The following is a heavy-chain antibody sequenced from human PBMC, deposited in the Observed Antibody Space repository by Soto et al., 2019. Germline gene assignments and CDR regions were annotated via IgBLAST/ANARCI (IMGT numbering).Heavy chain of an antibody. V-gene: IGHV3-11*01. D-gene: IGHD3-3*01. Sequence: GGSLRLSCAASGFTFSDYYMSWIRQAPGKGLEWVSYISSSGSTIYYADSVKGRFTISRDNAKNSLYLQMNSLRAEDTAVYYCARSSQSPCMVDFWSGYCGYYYMDVWGKGTTVTVSS. J-gene: IGHJ6*03. CDR1: GFTFSDYY. CDR3: ARSSQSPCMVDFWSGYCGYYYMDV. CDR2: ISSSGSTI.